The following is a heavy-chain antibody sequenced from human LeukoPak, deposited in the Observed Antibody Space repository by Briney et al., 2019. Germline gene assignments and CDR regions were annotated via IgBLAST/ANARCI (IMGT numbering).Heavy chain of an antibody. Sequence: PGGSLRLSCTASKFTFSHYGMQWVRQAPGKGLEWVAVISSDGSIKVYADSVKGRFTLSRDNSINTVDLQMNRLRAEDTAVYYCVKEYHSRGFGAYFDYWGQGTLVTVSS. D-gene: IGHD3-3*01. CDR1: KFTFSHYG. CDR3: VKEYHSRGFGAYFDY. CDR2: ISSDGSIK. V-gene: IGHV3-30*18. J-gene: IGHJ4*02.